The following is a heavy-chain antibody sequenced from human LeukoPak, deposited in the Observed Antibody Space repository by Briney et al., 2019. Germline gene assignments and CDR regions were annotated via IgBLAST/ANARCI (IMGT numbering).Heavy chain of an antibody. CDR1: GFTFSSYG. V-gene: IGHV3-30*18. CDR2: ISYDGSNK. D-gene: IGHD3-3*01. CDR3: AKDTNRLRFLEWLSMSY. Sequence: GGSLRLSCAASGFTFSSYGMHWVRQAPGKGLEWVAVISYDGSNKYYADSVKGRFTISRDNSKNTLYLQMNSLRAEDTAVYYCAKDTNRLRFLEWLSMSYWGQGTLVTVSS. J-gene: IGHJ4*02.